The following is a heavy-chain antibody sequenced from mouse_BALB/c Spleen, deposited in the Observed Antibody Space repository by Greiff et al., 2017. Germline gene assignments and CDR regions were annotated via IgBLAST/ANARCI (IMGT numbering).Heavy chain of an antibody. J-gene: IGHJ3*01. Sequence: QVQLQQPGAELVKPGASVKLSCKASGYTFTSYYMYWVKQRPGQGLEWIGVINPSNGGTNFNEKFKSKATLTVDKSSSTAYMQLSSLTSEDSAVYYWTPANREAGIEYWGEGTQVTVAA. CDR1: GYTFTSYY. CDR2: INPSNGGT. CDR3: TPANREAGIEY. V-gene: IGHV1S81*02.